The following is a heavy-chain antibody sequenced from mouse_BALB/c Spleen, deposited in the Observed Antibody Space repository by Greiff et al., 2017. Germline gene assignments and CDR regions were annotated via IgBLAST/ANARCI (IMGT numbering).Heavy chain of an antibody. CDR2: ISYSGST. CDR3: ARWSTGTKYFDV. J-gene: IGHJ1*01. Sequence: DVQLQESGPGLVKPSQSLSLTCTVTGYSITSDYAWNWIRQFPGNKLEWMGYISYSGSTSYNPSLKSRISITRDTSKNQFFLQLNSVTTEDTATYYCARWSTGTKYFDVWGAGTTVTVSS. CDR1: GYSITSDYA. D-gene: IGHD4-1*01. V-gene: IGHV3-2*02.